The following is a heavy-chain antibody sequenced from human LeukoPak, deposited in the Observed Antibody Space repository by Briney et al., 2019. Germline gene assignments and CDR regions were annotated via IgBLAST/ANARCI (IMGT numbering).Heavy chain of an antibody. CDR1: GFTFSSYG. D-gene: IGHD3-10*01. J-gene: IGHJ4*02. CDR2: IRYDGSNK. Sequence: GGSLRLPCAASGFTFSSYGMHWVRQAPGKGLEWVAFIRYDGSNKYYADSVKGRFTISRDNSKNTLYLQMNSLRAEDTAVYYCARGRYIDSARGKNIDSGSYNVFDHWGQGTLVTVSS. V-gene: IGHV3-30*02. CDR3: ARGRYIDSARGKNIDSGSYNVFDH.